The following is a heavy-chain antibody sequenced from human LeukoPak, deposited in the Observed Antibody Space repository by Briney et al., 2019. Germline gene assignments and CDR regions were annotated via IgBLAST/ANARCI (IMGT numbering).Heavy chain of an antibody. J-gene: IGHJ4*02. CDR2: ITGSGVNT. CDR3: AKGATYDYSEYYEDF. D-gene: IGHD4-17*01. V-gene: IGHV3-23*01. CDR1: GFAINNYV. Sequence: GGSLRLSCAASGFAINNYVMSWVRQAPGKGLERVAVITGSGVNTYYAGSVKGRFTISRDTSQNTLYLQMSSLRAEDTAIYYCAKGATYDYSEYYEDFWGQGTLVTVSS.